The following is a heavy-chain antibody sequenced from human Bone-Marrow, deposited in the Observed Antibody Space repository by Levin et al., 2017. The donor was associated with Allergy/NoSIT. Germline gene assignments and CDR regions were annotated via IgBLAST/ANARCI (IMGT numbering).Heavy chain of an antibody. D-gene: IGHD2-2*01. CDR2: IYYRGSS. V-gene: IGHV4-59*01. CDR1: GGSMSSYY. Sequence: PSETLSLTCTVTGGSMSSYYWSWIRQPPGKGLEWIGNIYYRGSSNYNPSLKSRVTISMDTSRHQFSLKLSSVTVADTAVYYCARDLHDVVVPYGLDVWGQGTTVTVSS. J-gene: IGHJ6*02. CDR3: ARDLHDVVVPYGLDV.